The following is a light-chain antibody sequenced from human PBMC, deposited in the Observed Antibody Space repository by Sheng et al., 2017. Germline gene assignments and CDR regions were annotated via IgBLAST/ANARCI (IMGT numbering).Light chain of an antibody. V-gene: IGKV1-39*01. CDR1: QNINNY. CDR3: QQTYTSPT. J-gene: IGKJ2*01. Sequence: DIQMTQSPSSLSASVGDRVTITCRATQNINNYLHWYQHRPGKDPKLLIFGAFNLQSGVPSRFAGSGSGTAFTLTITNLQPEDFTTYYCQQTYTSPTFGQGTKLEIK. CDR2: GAF.